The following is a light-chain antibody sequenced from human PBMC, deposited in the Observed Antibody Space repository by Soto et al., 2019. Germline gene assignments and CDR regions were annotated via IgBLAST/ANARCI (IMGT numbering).Light chain of an antibody. CDR3: QHRNDWPFT. CDR2: DVS. CDR1: QSVYSY. V-gene: IGKV3-11*01. Sequence: EVVLTQSPATLSLSPGERATLSCRASQSVYSYLAWYQQKPGQPPRLLISDVSNRATGIPARFSGSGYGTXXXXTXXXLXPXDFAVYYCQHRNDWPFTFGGGTQVEIK. J-gene: IGKJ4*01.